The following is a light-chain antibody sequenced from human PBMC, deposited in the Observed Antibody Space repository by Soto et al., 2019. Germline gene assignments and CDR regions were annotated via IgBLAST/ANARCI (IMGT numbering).Light chain of an antibody. Sequence: QSALTQPRSVSGSPGQSVTISCTGTSSDVGGYNYVSWYQQHPGKAPKLMIYDVSKRPSGVPDRFSGSKSGNTASLTISWIQAEDEADYYCCSYAGSYSWVFGGGTQVTVL. CDR1: SSDVGGYNY. CDR2: DVS. V-gene: IGLV2-11*01. J-gene: IGLJ3*02. CDR3: CSYAGSYSWV.